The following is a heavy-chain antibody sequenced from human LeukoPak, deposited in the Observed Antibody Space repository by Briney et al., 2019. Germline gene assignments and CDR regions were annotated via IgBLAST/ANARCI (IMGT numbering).Heavy chain of an antibody. D-gene: IGHD5-18*01. Sequence: ASVKVSCKASGYTFTSYDINWVRQATGRGLEWMGWMDPDSDNRNYAQRFQGRVTMTSDTSISTAYMELSSLSSEDTAVYYCATRAHNYGWETNAFDTWGQGTMVIVSS. CDR1: GYTFTSYD. CDR2: MDPDSDNR. J-gene: IGHJ3*02. CDR3: ATRAHNYGWETNAFDT. V-gene: IGHV1-8*01.